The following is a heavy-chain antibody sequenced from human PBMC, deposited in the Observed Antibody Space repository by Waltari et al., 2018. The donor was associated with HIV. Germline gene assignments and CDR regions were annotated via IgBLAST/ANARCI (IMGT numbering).Heavy chain of an antibody. V-gene: IGHV3-49*04. CDR3: TRGYSSRGENWFDP. J-gene: IGHJ5*02. CDR1: GFTFGDYA. Sequence: EVQLVESGGGLVQPGRSLRLSCTDSGFTFGDYAMSWVRQAPGKGLEWVGFIRSKAYGGTTEYAASVKGRFTISRDDSKSIAYLQMNSLKTEDTAVYYCTRGYSSRGENWFDPWGQGTLVTVSS. D-gene: IGHD5-18*01. CDR2: IRSKAYGGTT.